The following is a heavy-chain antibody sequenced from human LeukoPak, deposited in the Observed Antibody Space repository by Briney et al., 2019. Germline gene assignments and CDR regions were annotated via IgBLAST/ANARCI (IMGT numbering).Heavy chain of an antibody. CDR2: ISITGDII. CDR1: GFGLSGYN. D-gene: IGHD2-2*01. CDR3: ARLPTLNNQLTYSSWDAFDV. Sequence: GGSLRLSCAASGFGLSGYNMNWVRQAPGKGLEWVSHISITGDIIHYADSVKGRFTISRDNAKNSLFLQKNSLRAEDTAVYYCARLPTLNNQLTYSSWDAFDVWGQGTVVTVSS. J-gene: IGHJ3*01. V-gene: IGHV3-48*04.